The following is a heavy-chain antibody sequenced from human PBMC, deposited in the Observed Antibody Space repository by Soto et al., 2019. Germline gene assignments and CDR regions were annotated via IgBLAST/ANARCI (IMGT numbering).Heavy chain of an antibody. CDR3: AKDHWGYDPNWFDP. CDR1: GFTFSSYA. V-gene: IGHV3-23*01. Sequence: GWSLRLSCAASGFTFSSYAMSWVRHAPGKGLEWVSSISGSGGSTYYADSVKGRFTISRDNSKNTLYLQMNSLRAVDTAVYYCAKDHWGYDPNWFDPWGQGTLVTVFS. J-gene: IGHJ5*02. CDR2: ISGSGGST. D-gene: IGHD5-12*01.